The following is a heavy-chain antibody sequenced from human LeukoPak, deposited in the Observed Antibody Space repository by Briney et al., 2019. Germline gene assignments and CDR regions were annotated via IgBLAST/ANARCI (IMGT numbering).Heavy chain of an antibody. Sequence: PGGSLRLSCAASGFTFSSYAMTWVRQAPGKGLEWVSSISGSGDNTYYADSVKGRFTISRDNSKNTLYLQMNSLRAEDTAVYYCARVTVTTTSDYFDYWGQGTLVTVSS. CDR3: ARVTVTTTSDYFDY. J-gene: IGHJ4*02. D-gene: IGHD4-17*01. V-gene: IGHV3-23*01. CDR2: ISGSGDNT. CDR1: GFTFSSYA.